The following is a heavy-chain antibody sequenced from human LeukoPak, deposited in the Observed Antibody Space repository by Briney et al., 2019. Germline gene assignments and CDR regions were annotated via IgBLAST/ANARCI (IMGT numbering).Heavy chain of an antibody. CDR3: ARRKWELLGFADY. CDR1: GFTFSSYA. CDR2: INSNGGST. Sequence: GGSLRLSCAASGFTFSSYAMHWVRQAPGKGLEYVSTINSNGGSTYYANSMKGRFTISRDNSKNTLYLQMGSLRAEDMAVYYCARRKWELLGFADYWGQGTLVTVSS. D-gene: IGHD1-26*01. J-gene: IGHJ4*02. V-gene: IGHV3-64*01.